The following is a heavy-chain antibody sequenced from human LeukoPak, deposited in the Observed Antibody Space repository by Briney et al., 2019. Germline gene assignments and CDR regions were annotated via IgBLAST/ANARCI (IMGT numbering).Heavy chain of an antibody. Sequence: GGSLRLSCAASGFTFSSYWMSWVRQAPGKGVEGVANIKQDGSEKYYVDSVKGRFTISRDNAKNSLYVQMNSLRAEDTAVYYCARDAEIAAAGTFDYWGQGTLVTVSS. CDR2: IKQDGSEK. J-gene: IGHJ4*02. CDR3: ARDAEIAAAGTFDY. CDR1: GFTFSSYW. D-gene: IGHD6-13*01. V-gene: IGHV3-7*01.